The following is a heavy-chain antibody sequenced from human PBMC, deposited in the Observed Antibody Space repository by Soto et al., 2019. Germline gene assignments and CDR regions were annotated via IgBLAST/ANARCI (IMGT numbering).Heavy chain of an antibody. J-gene: IGHJ4*02. D-gene: IGHD6-13*01. CDR2: INPKGGST. Sequence: QVHLVQSGAEVKKPGASVEVSCKASGYIFINYYIHWVRQAPGQGLEWIGIINPKGGSTNYAQRFRGRVTRARDTSTRTVYMDLSSLRSDATAVYYCARDLAAADYWGQGTLVTVSS. V-gene: IGHV1-46*01. CDR1: GYIFINYY. CDR3: ARDLAAADY.